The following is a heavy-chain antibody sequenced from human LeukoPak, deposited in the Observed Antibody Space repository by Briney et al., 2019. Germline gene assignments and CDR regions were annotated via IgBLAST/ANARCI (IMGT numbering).Heavy chain of an antibody. Sequence: GGSLRLSCATSGFSFTDYPMNWVRQAPGKGLEWISNIRTTAEGAKYAYYADSVKGRVTISRDDGKNTLYLHMNSLRDDDTAVYYCATGLRYAFAYWGQGILVTVSS. CDR2: IRTTAEGAKYA. CDR1: GFSFTDYP. D-gene: IGHD3-9*01. V-gene: IGHV3-48*02. J-gene: IGHJ4*02. CDR3: ATGLRYAFAY.